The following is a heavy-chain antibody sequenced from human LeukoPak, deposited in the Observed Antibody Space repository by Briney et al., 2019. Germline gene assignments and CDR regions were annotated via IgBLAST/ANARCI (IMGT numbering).Heavy chain of an antibody. J-gene: IGHJ4*02. V-gene: IGHV3-23*01. CDR2: TNSGGSST. CDR1: GFPFSDFS. CDR3: AKQSYARSLGE. Sequence: GGSLRLSCATSGFPFSDFSMSWVRQAPGKGLEWISTTNSGGSSTDYAESVKGRFTISRDNSKNTLYLQMSSLRVEDTAMYYCAKQSYARSLGEGGPGTLVTVSS. D-gene: IGHD2-8*01.